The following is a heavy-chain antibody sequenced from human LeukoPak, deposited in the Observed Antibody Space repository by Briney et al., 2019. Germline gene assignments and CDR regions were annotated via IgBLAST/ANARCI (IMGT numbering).Heavy chain of an antibody. D-gene: IGHD1-26*01. CDR3: ARGTRPVGLSH. J-gene: IGHJ4*02. CDR2: INHSGDT. CDR1: GGSFTNYY. Sequence: SETLSLTCTVSGGSFTNYYWSWIRQTPEKGLEWIGQINHSGDTSYNPSLRSRVTLSVDTSKNQFSLKVTSVTAADTGVYYCARGTRPVGLSHWGQGSLGTLSS. V-gene: IGHV4-34*01.